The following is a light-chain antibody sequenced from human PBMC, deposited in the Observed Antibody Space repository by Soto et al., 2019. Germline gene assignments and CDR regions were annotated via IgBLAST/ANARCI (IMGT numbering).Light chain of an antibody. CDR3: SSYVGSDVFV. CDR1: RRDVGGYNY. Sequence: QSVLTQPPSASGSPGQSVRISCTGTRRDVGGYNYVAWYQQHPGKAPKLMIYEVTKRPSGVPDRLSGSKSGNTAFLTASGLQPGDEADYYCSSYVGSDVFVFGTGTKVTVL. V-gene: IGLV2-8*01. J-gene: IGLJ1*01. CDR2: EVT.